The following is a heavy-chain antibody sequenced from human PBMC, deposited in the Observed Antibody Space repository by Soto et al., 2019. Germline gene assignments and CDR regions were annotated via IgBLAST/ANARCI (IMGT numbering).Heavy chain of an antibody. J-gene: IGHJ1*01. Sequence: PVGSLRLSCAASGFTFDDYAMHWVRQVPGKGLEWVSGTNWNSGSIGYADSVKGRFAISRDNAKNSLLLQMNSLRAEDTAFYYCVKDESINWYSGHFRHWGQGTLVTVSS. CDR3: VKDESINWYSGHFRH. CDR1: GFTFDDYA. CDR2: TNWNSGSI. D-gene: IGHD6-13*01. V-gene: IGHV3-9*01.